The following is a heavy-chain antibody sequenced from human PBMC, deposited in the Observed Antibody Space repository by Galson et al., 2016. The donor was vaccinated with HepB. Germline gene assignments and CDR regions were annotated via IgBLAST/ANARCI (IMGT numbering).Heavy chain of an antibody. CDR2: IYYSGST. D-gene: IGHD2-15*01. CDR3: AAARDNWFDS. CDR1: GDSISSSIYY. Sequence: ETLSLTCTVSGDSISSSIYYWGWIRQPPGKGLEWIGSIYYSGSTYYSPSLNSPVTISVDMSKNQVSLEVSSVTAADTAVYYCAAARDNWFDSWGQGTLVTVSS. V-gene: IGHV4-39*01. J-gene: IGHJ5*01.